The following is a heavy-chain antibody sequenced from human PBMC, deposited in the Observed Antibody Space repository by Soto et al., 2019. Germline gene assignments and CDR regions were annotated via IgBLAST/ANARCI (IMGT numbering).Heavy chain of an antibody. V-gene: IGHV4-34*01. CDR2: INHSGST. Sequence: QVQLQQWGAGLLKPSETLSLTCAVYGGSFSGYYWSWIRQPPGKGREWIGEINHSGSTNYNPSLKSRVTISVDTSKNQFSLKLSSVTAADTAVYYCARGIPQTRYSSSWPFDPWGQGTLVTVSS. CDR1: GGSFSGYY. CDR3: ARGIPQTRYSSSWPFDP. D-gene: IGHD6-13*01. J-gene: IGHJ5*02.